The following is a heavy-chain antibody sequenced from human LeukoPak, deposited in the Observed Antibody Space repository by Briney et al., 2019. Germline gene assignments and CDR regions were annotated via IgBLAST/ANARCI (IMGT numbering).Heavy chain of an antibody. CDR3: ARARYYYGSGSYYWFDP. CDR2: INPNSGGT. J-gene: IGHJ5*02. CDR1: GYTFTGYY. Sequence: ALAKVSCKASGYTFTGYYMHWVRQAPGQGLEWMGWINPNSGGTNYAQKFQGRVTMTRDTSISTAYMELSRLRSDDTAVYYCARARYYYGSGSYYWFDPWGQGTLVTVSS. D-gene: IGHD3-10*01. V-gene: IGHV1-2*02.